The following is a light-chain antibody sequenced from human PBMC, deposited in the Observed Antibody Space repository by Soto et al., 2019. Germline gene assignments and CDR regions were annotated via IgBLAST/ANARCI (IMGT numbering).Light chain of an antibody. CDR1: SSDVGGYNY. CDR2: EVT. CDR3: SSYASSSTLVL. Sequence: QSALTQPASVSGSPGQSITISCTGTSSDVGGYNYVSWYQQHPDKAPKLLISEVTHRPSGVSYRFSGSKSGNTASLTISGLQAEDEDDYYCSSYASSSTLVLFGGGTKVTVL. V-gene: IGLV2-14*01. J-gene: IGLJ2*01.